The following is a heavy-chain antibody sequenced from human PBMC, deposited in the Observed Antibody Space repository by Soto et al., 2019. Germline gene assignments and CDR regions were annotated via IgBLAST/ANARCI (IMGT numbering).Heavy chain of an antibody. CDR1: GFSFSTYG. Sequence: QVHLVESGGGVVQPGRSLRLSCAASGFSFSTYGMHWVRQAPGKGLEWVAFISNDGSNKYYADSVKGRFTISRDNSKNTLQLQMNSLGAEYRAVYYCAKGFANYGDFDYWGQGTLVTVSS. CDR2: ISNDGSNK. J-gene: IGHJ4*02. V-gene: IGHV3-30*18. CDR3: AKGFANYGDFDY. D-gene: IGHD1-7*01.